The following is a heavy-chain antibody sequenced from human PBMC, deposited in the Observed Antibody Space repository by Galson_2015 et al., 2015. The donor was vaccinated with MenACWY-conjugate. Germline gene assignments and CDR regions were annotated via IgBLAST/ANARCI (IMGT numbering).Heavy chain of an antibody. J-gene: IGHJ4*02. V-gene: IGHV3-23*01. CDR2: ISGSGGST. CDR3: AKDLREWLQQIDY. Sequence: SLRLSCAASGFTFSSYAMKWVRLAPGKGLEWVSAISGSGGSTYYADSVKGRFTISRDNSKNTLYLQVNSLRAEDTAVYYCAKDLREWLQQIDYWGQGTLITVSS. CDR1: GFTFSSYA. D-gene: IGHD5-24*01.